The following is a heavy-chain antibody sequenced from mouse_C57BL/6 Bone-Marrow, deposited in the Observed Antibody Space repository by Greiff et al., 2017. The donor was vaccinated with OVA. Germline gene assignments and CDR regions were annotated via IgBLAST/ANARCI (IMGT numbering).Heavy chain of an antibody. CDR2: ISGGGGNT. CDR1: GFTFSSYT. CDR3: ARSILFYDAMDY. D-gene: IGHD1-1*02. V-gene: IGHV5-9*01. Sequence: EVKLVESGGGLVKPGGSLKLSCAASGFTFSSYTMSWVRQTPEKRLEWVATISGGGGNTYYPDSVKGRFTISRDNAKNTLYLQMSSLRSEDTALYYCARSILFYDAMDYWGQGTSVTVSA. J-gene: IGHJ4*01.